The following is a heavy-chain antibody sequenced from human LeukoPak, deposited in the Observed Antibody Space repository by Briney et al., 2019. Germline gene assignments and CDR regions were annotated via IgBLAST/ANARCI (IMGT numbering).Heavy chain of an antibody. CDR3: ASFYGSGSNCYYYGMDV. CDR2: ISSSSSTI. CDR1: GFTFSSYS. V-gene: IGHV3-48*02. D-gene: IGHD3-10*01. J-gene: IGHJ6*02. Sequence: GGSLRLSCAASGFTFSSYSMNWVRQAPGKGLEWVSYISSSSSTIYYADSVKGRFTISRDNAKNSLYLQMNSLRDADTAVYYCASFYGSGSNCYYYGMDVWGQGTTVTVSS.